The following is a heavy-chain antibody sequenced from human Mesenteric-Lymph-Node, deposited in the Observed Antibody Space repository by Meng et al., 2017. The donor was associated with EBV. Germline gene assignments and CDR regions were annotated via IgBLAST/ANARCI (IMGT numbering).Heavy chain of an antibody. CDR2: IYWDDDR. CDR3: AFSRLGDYFDS. J-gene: IGHJ4*02. CDR1: GFSLTTRGVG. D-gene: IGHD3-10*01. V-gene: IGHV2-5*02. Sequence: QIPLKCSGPTLVNPAQTVPLTCTFSGFSLTTRGVGVGWARQPPGKALEWLALIYWDDDRRFTPSLKNRLTIAKDTSRDQVFLTLTGMDPVDTGTYYCAFSRLGDYFDSWGQGTLVTVSS.